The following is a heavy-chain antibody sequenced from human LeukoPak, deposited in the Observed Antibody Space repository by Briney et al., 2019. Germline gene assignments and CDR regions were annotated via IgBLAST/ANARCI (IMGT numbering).Heavy chain of an antibody. Sequence: ASVKVSCKASGYTFTSYGISWVRQAPGQGLEWMGWISAYNGNTNYAQKLQGRVTMTTDTPTSTAYMELRSLRSDDTAVYYCARVAHYYDSSGYAHVAFDIWGKGQWSPSLQ. D-gene: IGHD3-22*01. V-gene: IGHV1-18*01. CDR1: GYTFTSYG. CDR2: ISAYNGNT. J-gene: IGHJ3*02. CDR3: ARVAHYYDSSGYAHVAFDI.